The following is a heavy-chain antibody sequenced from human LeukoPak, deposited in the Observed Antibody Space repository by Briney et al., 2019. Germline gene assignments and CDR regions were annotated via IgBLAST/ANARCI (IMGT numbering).Heavy chain of an antibody. V-gene: IGHV1-18*01. Sequence: ASVKVSCKASGYTFTSYGISWVRQAPGQGLEWMGWISAYNGNTNYAQKLQGRVTMTTDTSTSTAYMELRSLRSDDTAVYYCARGGTSAVRFLEWGEFVPPEPPPGNWFDPWGQGTLVTVSS. CDR3: ARGGTSAVRFLEWGEFVPPEPPPGNWFDP. CDR1: GYTFTSYG. J-gene: IGHJ5*02. CDR2: ISAYNGNT. D-gene: IGHD3-3*01.